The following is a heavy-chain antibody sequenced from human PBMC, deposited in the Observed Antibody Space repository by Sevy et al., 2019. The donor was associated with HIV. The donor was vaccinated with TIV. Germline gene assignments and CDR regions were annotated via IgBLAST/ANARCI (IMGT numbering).Heavy chain of an antibody. J-gene: IGHJ6*02. CDR3: ARVHGLVPAAIYPNYGMDV. CDR1: GYTFTNYG. V-gene: IGHV1-18*01. Sequence: ASVKVSCKASGYTFTNYGITWVRQAPGQGLEWMGWITTYNGKTNYVEKLQGRVTMTTDTSTSTAYMELRSLRSDDTAVYYWARVHGLVPAAIYPNYGMDVWGQGPTVTVSS. D-gene: IGHD2-2*01. CDR2: ITTYNGKT.